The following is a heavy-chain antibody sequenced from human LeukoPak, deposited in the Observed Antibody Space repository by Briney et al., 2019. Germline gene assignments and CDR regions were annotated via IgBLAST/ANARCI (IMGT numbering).Heavy chain of an antibody. V-gene: IGHV3-33*01. Sequence: GGSLRLSCAAPGFTFSSYGMHWVRQAPGKGLEWVAVVWYAGKNKYCVASVNGRFTISRDNSKNTLYLQMNSLRAEDTAVYYCARDQNEGYGDYFYYFDYWGQGTLVTVSS. CDR3: ARDQNEGYGDYFYYFDY. CDR1: GFTFSSYG. D-gene: IGHD4-17*01. CDR2: VWYAGKNK. J-gene: IGHJ4*02.